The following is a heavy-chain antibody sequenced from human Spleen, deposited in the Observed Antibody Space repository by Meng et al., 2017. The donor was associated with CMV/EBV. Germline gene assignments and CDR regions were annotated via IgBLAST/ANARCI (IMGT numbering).Heavy chain of an antibody. D-gene: IGHD3-22*01. CDR1: TSGVG. J-gene: IGHJ4*02. V-gene: IGHV2-5*01. CDR3: AHTSYYYDSSGYLKYYFDY. Sequence: TSGVGVGWIRQPPGKALECLALIYWNDDKRYSPSLKSRLTITKDTSKNQVVLTMTNMDPVDTATYYCAHTSYYYDSSGYLKYYFDYWGQGTLVTVSS. CDR2: IYWNDDK.